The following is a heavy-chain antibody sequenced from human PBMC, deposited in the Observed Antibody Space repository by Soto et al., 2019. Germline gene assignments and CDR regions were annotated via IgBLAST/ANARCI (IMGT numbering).Heavy chain of an antibody. J-gene: IGHJ6*02. V-gene: IGHV1-69*01. CDR2: IIPIFGTA. CDR3: ARDLGVGANTSDYYVMDV. Sequence: QVQLVQSGAEVKKPGSSVKVSCKASGGTFSSYAISWVRQAPGQGIEWMGGIIPIFGTANYAQKFQGRVTITAYESTSTAYMELSSLRSEDTAGYYCARDLGVGANTSDYYVMDVWGQGTTVTVSS. CDR1: GGTFSSYA. D-gene: IGHD1-26*01.